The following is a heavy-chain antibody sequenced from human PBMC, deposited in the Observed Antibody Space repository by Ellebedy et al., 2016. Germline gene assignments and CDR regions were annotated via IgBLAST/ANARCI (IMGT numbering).Heavy chain of an antibody. Sequence: GGSLRLSCEGSGYRFNASWIGWVRQMPGKGLEWMGIIYPGDSDTRYSPSFQGQVTISVDNSISTAYLQWSSLKASDTAMYYCARPQYESGWYSPNYAYDIWGQGTMVTVSS. CDR2: IYPGDSDT. CDR3: ARPQYESGWYSPNYAYDI. J-gene: IGHJ3*02. D-gene: IGHD6-19*01. CDR1: GYRFNASW. V-gene: IGHV5-51*01.